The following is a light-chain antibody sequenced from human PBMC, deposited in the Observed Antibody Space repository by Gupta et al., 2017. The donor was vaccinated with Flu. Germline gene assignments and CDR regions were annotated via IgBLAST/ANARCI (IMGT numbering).Light chain of an antibody. CDR2: LGS. V-gene: IGKV2-28*01. J-gene: IGKJ1*01. CDR3: MQPLNSPWT. Sequence: DIVMTQSPLSLAVTSGEPASISCRSSRSLLYSNGYNYVNWYLQKPVQSPQLLIHLGSNRASGVPDRFSGSGSGTYCTLKISRVEAEDVGIYFCMQPLNSPWTFGQGTKVEIK. CDR1: RSLLYSNGYNY.